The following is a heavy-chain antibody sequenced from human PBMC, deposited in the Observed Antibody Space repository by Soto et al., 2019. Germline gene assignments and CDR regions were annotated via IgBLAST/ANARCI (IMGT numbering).Heavy chain of an antibody. D-gene: IGHD4-4*01. J-gene: IGHJ5*02. V-gene: IGHV4-31*03. CDR3: ARGLTTAGSWFDP. Sequence: QVQLQESGPGLMKPSQTLSLTCTVSGGSISSGGFYWSWIRQHPGKGLEWIGYIDYSGSTYYNPSLESRVTISVGTSKNQFSLKLSSLTAADTAVYYCARGLTTAGSWFDPWGQGTLVTVSS. CDR2: IDYSGST. CDR1: GGSISSGGFY.